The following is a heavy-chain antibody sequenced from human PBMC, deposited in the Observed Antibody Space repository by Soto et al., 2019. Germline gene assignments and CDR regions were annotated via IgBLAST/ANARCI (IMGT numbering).Heavy chain of an antibody. CDR3: ARASGYVRSVDY. Sequence: QVQLVQSGAEVKKPGSSVKVSCKASGGTFSSYTISWVRQAPGQGLEWMGRIIPILGIANYAQKFQGRVTITADKSTSTAYMELSSLRSEDTAVYYCARASGYVRSVDYWGQGTLVTVSS. V-gene: IGHV1-69*02. D-gene: IGHD5-12*01. CDR2: IIPILGIA. CDR1: GGTFSSYT. J-gene: IGHJ4*02.